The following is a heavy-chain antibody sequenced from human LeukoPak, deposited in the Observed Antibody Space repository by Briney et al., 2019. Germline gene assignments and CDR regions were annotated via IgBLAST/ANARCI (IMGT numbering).Heavy chain of an antibody. J-gene: IGHJ6*03. D-gene: IGHD6-6*01. CDR2: MKQDGSEK. Sequence: PGGSLRLSCAASGFSFSSYWMSWVRQAPGKGLEWVANMKQDGSEKYYVDSVKGRFTIPRDNAKNSLYLQMNSLRAEDTAVYYCARVGGSYSSIASFWYYYYYMDIWGKGTTVTVSS. CDR3: ARVGGSYSSIASFWYYYYYMDI. V-gene: IGHV3-7*01. CDR1: GFSFSSYW.